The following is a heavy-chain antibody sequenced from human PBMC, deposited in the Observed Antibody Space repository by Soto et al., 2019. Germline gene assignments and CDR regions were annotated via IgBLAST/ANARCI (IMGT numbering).Heavy chain of an antibody. CDR1: GFTFSHYG. Sequence: QVQLVESGGGVVQPGRSLKLSCAASGFTFSHYGMHWVRQAPGRGLEWVAVIFYDGSRKEYAASLKGRFSISRDNSKHTLYLRMNSLRVEDTAMYYCVREESDNDGHWFDLWGQGTLVTVSA. CDR2: IFYDGSRK. V-gene: IGHV3-33*01. J-gene: IGHJ5*02. D-gene: IGHD5-12*01. CDR3: VREESDNDGHWFDL.